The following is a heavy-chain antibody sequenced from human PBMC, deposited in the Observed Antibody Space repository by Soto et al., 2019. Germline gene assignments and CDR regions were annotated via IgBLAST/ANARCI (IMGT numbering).Heavy chain of an antibody. CDR2: IYSSGST. V-gene: IGHV4-4*07. Sequence: SETLSLTCTVTGGTLSGYYWTWIRQSAGGGLEWIGRIYSSGSTNYNPSLKSRVTISLDTSMSHFSLRLRSVSAADTAVYYCARGQRFSDWFDPWGQGTLVTVYS. D-gene: IGHD3-3*01. CDR1: GGTLSGYY. J-gene: IGHJ5*02. CDR3: ARGQRFSDWFDP.